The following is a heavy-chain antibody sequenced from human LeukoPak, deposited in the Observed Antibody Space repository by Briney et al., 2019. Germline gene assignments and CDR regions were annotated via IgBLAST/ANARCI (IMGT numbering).Heavy chain of an antibody. CDR3: ARGRARGSGSYYNVPYYYYGMDV. CDR2: INHSGGT. J-gene: IGHJ6*02. CDR1: GGSFSGYY. Sequence: SETLSLTCAVYGGSFSGYYWSWIRQPPGKGLEWIGEINHSGGTNYNPSLKSRVTISVDTSKNQFSLKLSSVTAADTAVYYCARGRARGSGSYYNVPYYYYGMDVWGQGTTVPVSS. D-gene: IGHD3-10*01. V-gene: IGHV4-34*01.